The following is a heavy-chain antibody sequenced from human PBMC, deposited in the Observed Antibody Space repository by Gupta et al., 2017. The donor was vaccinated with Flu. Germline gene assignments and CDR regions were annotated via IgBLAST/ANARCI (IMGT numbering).Heavy chain of an antibody. CDR3: ARHAHHHNYND. Sequence: TVAGGAITASDYYGAWVRQSPEKGLEWVGSINYSGSTYYNPSLNSRVTISEDTSKKQFSLELTSVTAADTDVYYCARHAHHHNYNDGGQGTLVTVSS. CDR2: INYSGST. V-gene: IGHV4-39*01. CDR1: GGAITASDYY. J-gene: IGHJ4*02. D-gene: IGHD1-20*01.